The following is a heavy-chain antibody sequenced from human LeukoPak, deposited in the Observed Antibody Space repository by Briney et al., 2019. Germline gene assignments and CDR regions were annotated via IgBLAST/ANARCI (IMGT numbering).Heavy chain of an antibody. V-gene: IGHV1-3*01. J-gene: IGHJ6*02. D-gene: IGHD3-10*01. CDR2: INAGNGNT. Sequence: ASVKVSCKASGYTFTSYAMHWVRQAPGQRLEWMGWINAGNGNTKYSQKFQGRVTITRDTSASTAYMELSSLRSEDTAVYYCARYLEVYYYYGMDVWGQGTTVTVSS. CDR1: GYTFTSYA. CDR3: ARYLEVYYYYGMDV.